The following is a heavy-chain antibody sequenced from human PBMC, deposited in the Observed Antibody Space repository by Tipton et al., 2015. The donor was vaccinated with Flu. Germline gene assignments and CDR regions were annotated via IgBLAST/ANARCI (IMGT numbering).Heavy chain of an antibody. CDR3: ARGGAGITMVRGATYYYYYMDV. CDR1: GASLRSSSYY. CDR2: FYYDVGT. Sequence: TLSLTCTVSGASLRSSSYYWGWIRQPQGKGLEWIGSFYYDVGTYYNPSLNSRVTISVDESKNQFSLRLTSVTAADTAVYYCARGGAGITMVRGATYYYYYMDVWGKGTTVTVSS. D-gene: IGHD3-10*01. J-gene: IGHJ6*03. V-gene: IGHV4-39*07.